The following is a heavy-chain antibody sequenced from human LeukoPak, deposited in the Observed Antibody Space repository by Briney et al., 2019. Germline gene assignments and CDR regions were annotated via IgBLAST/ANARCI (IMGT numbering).Heavy chain of an antibody. CDR3: ARAIFIAVAGNDLNWFDP. CDR2: ISGSGGST. CDR1: GFTFSSYG. V-gene: IGHV3-23*01. D-gene: IGHD6-19*01. Sequence: GGSLRLSCAASGFTFSSYGMSWVRQAPGKGLEWVSAISGSGGSTYYADSVKGRFTISRDNSKNTLYLQMNSLRAEDTAVYYCARAIFIAVAGNDLNWFDPWGQGTLVTVSS. J-gene: IGHJ5*02.